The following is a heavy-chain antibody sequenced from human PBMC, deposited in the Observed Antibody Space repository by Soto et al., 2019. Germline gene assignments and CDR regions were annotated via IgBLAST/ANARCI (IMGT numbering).Heavy chain of an antibody. J-gene: IGHJ6*02. D-gene: IGHD3-10*01. CDR1: GGSISIGYYY. CDR2: IYYSGST. Sequence: SETLSLTCTVSGGSISIGYYYWSCIRQPPGKCLEWIGYIYYSGSTYYNPSLKSRVTISVDTSKNQFSLKLSSVTAADTAVYYCAITRIYGSGSYYYYYGMDVWGQGTTVTVSS. V-gene: IGHV4-30-4*01. CDR3: AITRIYGSGSYYYYYGMDV.